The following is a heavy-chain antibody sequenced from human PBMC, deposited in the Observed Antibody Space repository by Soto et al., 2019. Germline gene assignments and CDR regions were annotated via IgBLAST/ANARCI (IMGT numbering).Heavy chain of an antibody. D-gene: IGHD1-1*01. V-gene: IGHV4-31*02. Sequence: WTWIRQHPGKGLEWIGYIYYTGTTYYNPSLESRPTISMDTSENHFSLELTSVTAADTAIYFCASGHDAYKVRYWGQGTLVTVSS. CDR3: ASGHDAYKVRY. CDR2: IYYTGTT. J-gene: IGHJ4*02.